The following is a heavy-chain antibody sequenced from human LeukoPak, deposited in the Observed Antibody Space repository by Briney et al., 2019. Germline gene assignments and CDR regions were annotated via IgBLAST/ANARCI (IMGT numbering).Heavy chain of an antibody. D-gene: IGHD3-10*01. CDR1: GFMFSDYG. Sequence: GGSLRLSCAASGFMFSDYGMYWVRQAPGRRLEWVAVISFDGNIIKYADSVKGRFTISRDNSKNTVYLQMNYLRAEDTAMYYCAKDQDGSGIYDYWGQGTLVTVSS. CDR2: ISFDGNII. V-gene: IGHV3-30*18. CDR3: AKDQDGSGIYDY. J-gene: IGHJ4*02.